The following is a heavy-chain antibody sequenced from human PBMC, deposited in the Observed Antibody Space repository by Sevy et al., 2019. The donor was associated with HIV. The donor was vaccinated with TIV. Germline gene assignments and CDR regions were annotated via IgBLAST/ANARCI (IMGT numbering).Heavy chain of an antibody. CDR1: GGSFSGYY. Sequence: SETLSLTCAVYGGSFSGYYWSWIRQPPGKGLEWIGEINHSGSTNYNPSLKSRVTISVDTSKNQFSLKLSSVTAADTAVYYCARKIVLVVAATPRYFDYWGQGTLVTVSS. D-gene: IGHD2-15*01. J-gene: IGHJ4*02. V-gene: IGHV4-34*01. CDR2: INHSGST. CDR3: ARKIVLVVAATPRYFDY.